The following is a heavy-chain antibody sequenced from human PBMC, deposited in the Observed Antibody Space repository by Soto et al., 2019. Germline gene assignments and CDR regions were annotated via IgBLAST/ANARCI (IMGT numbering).Heavy chain of an antibody. D-gene: IGHD6-13*01. J-gene: IGHJ4*02. CDR2: IGTAGDP. Sequence: GGSLRLSCAASGFTFSSYDMHWVRQATGKGLEWVSAIGTAGDPYYPGSVKGRFTISRENAKDSLYLQMNSLRAGDTAVYYCAREAAAGDFDYWGQGTLVTVSS. V-gene: IGHV3-13*05. CDR3: AREAAAGDFDY. CDR1: GFTFSSYD.